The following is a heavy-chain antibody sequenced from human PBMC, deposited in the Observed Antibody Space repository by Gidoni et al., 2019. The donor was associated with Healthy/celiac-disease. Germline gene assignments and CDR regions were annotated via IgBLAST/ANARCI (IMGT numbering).Heavy chain of an antibody. J-gene: IGHJ6*02. CDR3: TRTRPMVRGVYYYGMDV. CDR1: GFTFGDYA. V-gene: IGHV3-49*04. Sequence: EVQLVESGGGLVQPGRSLRLSCTASGFTFGDYAMSWVRQAPGKGLEWVGFIRSKAYGGTTEYAASVKGRFTISRDDSKSIAYLQMNSLKTEDTAVYYCTRTRPMVRGVYYYGMDVWGQGTTVTVSS. CDR2: IRSKAYGGTT. D-gene: IGHD3-10*01.